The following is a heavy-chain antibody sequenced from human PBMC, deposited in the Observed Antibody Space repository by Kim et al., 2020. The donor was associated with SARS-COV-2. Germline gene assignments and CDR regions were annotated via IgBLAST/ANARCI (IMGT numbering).Heavy chain of an antibody. J-gene: IGHJ4*02. CDR2: EGSDK. V-gene: IGHV3-7*01. Sequence: EGSDKYDVDSVKGRSTIARDNAKNSLYLQRNSLRAEDTAVYYCARDLRTTGWGQGTLVTVSS. CDR3: ARDLRTTG. D-gene: IGHD1-1*01.